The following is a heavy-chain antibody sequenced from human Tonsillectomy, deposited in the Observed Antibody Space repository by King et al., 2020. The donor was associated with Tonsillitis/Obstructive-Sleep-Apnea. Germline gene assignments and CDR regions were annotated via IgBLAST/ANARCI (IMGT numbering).Heavy chain of an antibody. CDR1: GGSFSGYY. CDR3: ARGRNEPFFDY. V-gene: IGHV4-34*01. J-gene: IGHJ4*02. Sequence: VQLQQWGAGLLKPSETLSLTCAVYGGSFSGYYWSWIRQPPGKGLEWIGEINHSGSTNYNPSLKSRVTISVDTSKNQFSLKLSSVIAADTAVYYCARGRNEPFFDYWGQGTLVTVSS. CDR2: INHSGST. D-gene: IGHD1-1*01.